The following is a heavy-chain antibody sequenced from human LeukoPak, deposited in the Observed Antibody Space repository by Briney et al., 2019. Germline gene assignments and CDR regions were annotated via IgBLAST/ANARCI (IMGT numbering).Heavy chain of an antibody. Sequence: GGSLRLSCAASGFTFSTYSMNWVRQAPGKGLEWVSSISSSSSYIYYADSVKGRFTISRDNAKNSLYLQMNSLRAEDTAVYYCARAGTAMATYWYFDLWGRGTLVTVSS. CDR1: GFTFSTYS. D-gene: IGHD5-18*01. CDR2: ISSSSSYI. CDR3: ARAGTAMATYWYFDL. J-gene: IGHJ2*01. V-gene: IGHV3-21*01.